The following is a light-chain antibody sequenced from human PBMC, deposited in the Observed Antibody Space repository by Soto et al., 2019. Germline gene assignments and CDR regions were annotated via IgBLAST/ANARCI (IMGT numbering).Light chain of an antibody. V-gene: IGKV1-39*01. CDR2: DAS. Sequence: IEVTQSPSSLAASLGDRVTITCRASQTIGTYVNWYRQKSGAAPELLIYDASTLQSGVPSRFRGGASGTDFTLTISSLQLDDFATYYCQLSYNTPLTFGQGTKMEIK. J-gene: IGKJ1*01. CDR1: QTIGTY. CDR3: QLSYNTPLT.